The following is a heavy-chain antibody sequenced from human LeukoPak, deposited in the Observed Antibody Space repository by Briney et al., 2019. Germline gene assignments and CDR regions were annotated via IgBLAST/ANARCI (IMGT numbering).Heavy chain of an antibody. CDR2: ISGSGGST. J-gene: IGHJ6*02. CDR3: ARGPIDLWLYYRMDV. D-gene: IGHD5-18*01. CDR1: GFTFSSYA. V-gene: IGHV3-23*01. Sequence: GGSLRLSCAASGFTFSSYAMSWVRQAPGKGLEWVSAISGSGGSTYYADSVKGRFTISRDNSKNTLYLQMNSLETEDTAVYYCARGPIDLWLYYRMDVWGQGTTVTVSS.